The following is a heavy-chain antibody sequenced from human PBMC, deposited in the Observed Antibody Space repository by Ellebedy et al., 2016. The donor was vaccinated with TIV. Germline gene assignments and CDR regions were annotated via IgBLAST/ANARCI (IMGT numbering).Heavy chain of an antibody. CDR2: IYYNGLT. CDR3: ASHYSARGWRAYFDS. Sequence: MPSETLSLTCTVSGASISSLFWSWIRQSPGKGLEWIGYIYYNGLTNSSPSLRSRVTISIGPSKNQFSLNLTSVTAADTAVYYCASHYSARGWRAYFDSWGQGTPVTVSS. CDR1: GASISSLF. J-gene: IGHJ4*02. D-gene: IGHD6-19*01. V-gene: IGHV4-59*11.